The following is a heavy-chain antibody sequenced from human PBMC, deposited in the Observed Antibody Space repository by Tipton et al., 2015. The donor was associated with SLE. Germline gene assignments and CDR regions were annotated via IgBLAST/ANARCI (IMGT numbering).Heavy chain of an antibody. D-gene: IGHD3-10*01. J-gene: IGHJ4*02. CDR2: IDYTGST. CDR1: SGSITTNPYY. V-gene: IGHV4-39*01. Sequence: LRLSCTVSSGSITTNPYYWGWVRQPPGKGLEWIGSIDYTGSTYYNPSLKSRVTLSIDTSKNQFSLKLSSVTAADTAVYYCARHRYYYGSGTYYTDYWGQGTLVTVSS. CDR3: ARHRYYYGSGTYYTDY.